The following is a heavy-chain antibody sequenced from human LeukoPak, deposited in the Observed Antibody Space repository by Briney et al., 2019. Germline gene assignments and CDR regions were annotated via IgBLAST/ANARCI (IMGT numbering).Heavy chain of an antibody. CDR2: IWYGGTNK. Sequence: GGSLRLSCAASGFTFSPYGIHWVRQAPGKGLEWVAVIWYGGTNKYYADSVKGRFTISRDNSMNTLYLQMNSLRAEDTAVYYCARGYSKGVDYWGQGTLVTVSS. J-gene: IGHJ4*02. D-gene: IGHD4-11*01. CDR3: ARGYSKGVDY. CDR1: GFTFSPYG. V-gene: IGHV3-33*08.